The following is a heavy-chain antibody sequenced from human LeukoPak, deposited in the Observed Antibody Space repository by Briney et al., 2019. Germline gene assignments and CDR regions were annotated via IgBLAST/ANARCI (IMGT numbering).Heavy chain of an antibody. CDR2: VSSSNSYI. J-gene: IGHJ4*02. Sequence: GGSLRLSCAASGFTFSSYSMNWVRQAPGKGLEWVSSVSSSNSYIYYADSVKGRFTISRDNAKNSLYLQMNSLRAEDTAVYYCARDGKNYDYDYWGQGTLVTVSS. V-gene: IGHV3-21*01. CDR3: ARDGKNYDYDY. D-gene: IGHD1-7*01. CDR1: GFTFSSYS.